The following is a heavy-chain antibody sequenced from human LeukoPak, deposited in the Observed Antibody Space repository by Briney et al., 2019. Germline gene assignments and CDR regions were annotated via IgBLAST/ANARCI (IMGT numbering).Heavy chain of an antibody. CDR3: ARAKKAVAGFFDY. J-gene: IGHJ4*02. CDR2: IYYSGSS. CDR1: GDSISSYY. D-gene: IGHD6-19*01. V-gene: IGHV4-59*01. Sequence: SETLSLTCTVSGDSISSYYWSWIRQPPGKGLEWIGYIYYSGSSNYNPSLKSRVTISVDTSKSQVSLKLSSVTAADTAVYYCARAKKAVAGFFDYWGQGRLVTVSS.